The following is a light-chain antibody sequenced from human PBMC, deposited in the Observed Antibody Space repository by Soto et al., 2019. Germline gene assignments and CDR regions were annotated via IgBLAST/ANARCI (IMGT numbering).Light chain of an antibody. Sequence: DIQMTQSQSSLSASVGDRVTITCRASHDIGNYLAWYQQKPGKVPKLLIYAASTLHSGVPSRFSGNGFGTDFTLTISSLQPEDVATYYCQKYMSAPLTFGGGTKVEIK. CDR3: QKYMSAPLT. CDR2: AAS. CDR1: HDIGNY. V-gene: IGKV1-27*01. J-gene: IGKJ4*01.